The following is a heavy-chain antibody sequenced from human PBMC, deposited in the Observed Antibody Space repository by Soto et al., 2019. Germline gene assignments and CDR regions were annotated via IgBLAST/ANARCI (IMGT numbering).Heavy chain of an antibody. V-gene: IGHV4-30-4*01. CDR1: GGSISSGDYY. Sequence: QVQLQESGPGLVKPSQTLSLTCTVSGGSISSGDYYWSWIRQPPGKGLEWIGYIYYSGSTYYNPSLKSRVTISVDTSKNVFSVQLRSVTAADPAVSYCAREGARSDYDSSGYKTYQYYYYGMDVWGQGTTVTVSS. J-gene: IGHJ6*02. D-gene: IGHD3-22*01. CDR3: AREGARSDYDSSGYKTYQYYYYGMDV. CDR2: IYYSGST.